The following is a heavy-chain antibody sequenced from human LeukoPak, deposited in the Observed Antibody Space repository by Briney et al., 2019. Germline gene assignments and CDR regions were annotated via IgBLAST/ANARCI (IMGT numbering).Heavy chain of an antibody. V-gene: IGHV1-8*03. D-gene: IGHD5-24*01. Sequence: ASVKVSCKASGYTFTSYDINWVRQATGQGLEWMGWMNPNSGNTGYAQKFQGRVTITRNTSTSTAYMELSSLSSEDTAVYYCATQLRVWWFDPWGQGTLVTVSS. CDR3: ATQLRVWWFDP. CDR2: MNPNSGNT. J-gene: IGHJ5*02. CDR1: GYTFTSYD.